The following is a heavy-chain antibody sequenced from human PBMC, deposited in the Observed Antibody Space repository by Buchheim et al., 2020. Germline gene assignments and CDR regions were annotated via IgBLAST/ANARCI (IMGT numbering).Heavy chain of an antibody. V-gene: IGHV3-48*02. CDR2: IDQTTRVV. CDR3: VRDYSWNINF. CDR1: GFTLSTSG. Sequence: EVQLVESGGGLVQPGGSLRLSCAASGFTLSTSGMNWVRQAPGKGLELVAYIDQTTRVVSYAESVKGRFTISRDNAKKSLFMQMDSLRNEDTAMYYCVRDYSWNINFWGQGTL. J-gene: IGHJ4*02. D-gene: IGHD1/OR15-1a*01.